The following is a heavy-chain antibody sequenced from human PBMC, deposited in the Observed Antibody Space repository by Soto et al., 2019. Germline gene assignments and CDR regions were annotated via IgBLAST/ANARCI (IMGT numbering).Heavy chain of an antibody. Sequence: SVKVSCKASGGTFSSYAISWVRQAPGQGLEWMGGIIPIFGTANYAQKFQGRVTITADESTSTAYMELSSLRSEDTAVYYCARDFDSSGGIDYWGQGTLVTVSS. D-gene: IGHD6-19*01. CDR3: ARDFDSSGGIDY. J-gene: IGHJ4*02. V-gene: IGHV1-69*13. CDR1: GGTFSSYA. CDR2: IIPIFGTA.